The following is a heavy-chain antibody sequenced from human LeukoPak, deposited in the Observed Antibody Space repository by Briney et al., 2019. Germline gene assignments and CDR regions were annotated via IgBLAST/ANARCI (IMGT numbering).Heavy chain of an antibody. CDR2: ISRSTSYT. CDR1: GFTFSDYY. V-gene: IGHV3-11*05. CDR3: ARDVGGSGHGPLDH. D-gene: IGHD3-16*01. J-gene: IGHJ4*02. Sequence: GGSLRLSCTASGFTFSDYYMSWIRQAPGKGLEWVSYISRSTSYTDYADSVKGRFTISRDNAKNSLYLQTNSLRAGDTAVYFCARDVGGSGHGPLDHWGQGTQVIVPS.